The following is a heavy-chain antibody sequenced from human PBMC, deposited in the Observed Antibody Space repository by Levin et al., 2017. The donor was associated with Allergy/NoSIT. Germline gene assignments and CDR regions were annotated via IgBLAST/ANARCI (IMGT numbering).Heavy chain of an antibody. CDR2: ISSSSSTM. V-gene: IGHV3-48*02. J-gene: IGHJ5*02. D-gene: IGHD6-13*01. CDR3: ARTIGYSSLNWFDP. CDR1: GFTFSSYS. Sequence: PGGSLRLSCAASGFTFSSYSMNWVRQAPGKGLEWVSYISSSSSTMYYADSVKGRFTISRDNAKNSLYLQMNSLRDEDTAVYYCARTIGYSSLNWFDPWGQGTLVTVAS.